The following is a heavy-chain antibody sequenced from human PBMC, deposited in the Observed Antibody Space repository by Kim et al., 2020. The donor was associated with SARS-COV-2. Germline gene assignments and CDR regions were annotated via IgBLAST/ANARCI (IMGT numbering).Heavy chain of an antibody. CDR2: ISAYNGNT. CDR3: ARVPGIETYYYYYGMDV. V-gene: IGHV1-18*04. D-gene: IGHD6-13*01. Sequence: ASVKVSCKASGYTFTSYGISWVRQAPGQGLEWMGWISAYNGNTNYAQKLQGRVTMTTDTSTSTAYMELRSLRSDDTAVYYCARVPGIETYYYYYGMDVWPRDHGHRLL. CDR1: GYTFTSYG. J-gene: IGHJ6*02.